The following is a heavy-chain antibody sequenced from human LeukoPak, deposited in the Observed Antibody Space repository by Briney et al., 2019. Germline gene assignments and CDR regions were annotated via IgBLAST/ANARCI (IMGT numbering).Heavy chain of an antibody. J-gene: IGHJ4*02. D-gene: IGHD2-2*01. CDR3: ARPRGSTSHRSAYYFDY. CDR1: GYSFTSYW. Sequence: NRGESLKISCKGSGYSFTSYWIGWVRQMPGKGLEWMGIIYPGDSDTRYSPSFQGQVTISADKSISTAYLQWSSLKASDTAMYYCARPRGSTSHRSAYYFDYWGLGTLVTVSS. V-gene: IGHV5-51*01. CDR2: IYPGDSDT.